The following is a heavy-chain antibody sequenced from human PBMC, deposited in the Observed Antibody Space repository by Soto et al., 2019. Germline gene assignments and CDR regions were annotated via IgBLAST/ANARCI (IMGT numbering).Heavy chain of an antibody. CDR3: ARGTPLLIVLMVYAHYGMDV. D-gene: IGHD2-8*01. Sequence: QVQLVQSGAEVKKPGASVKVSCKASGYTFTSYDINWVRQATGQGLEWMGWMNPNSGNTGYAQKFQGRVTMTRTTSISTAYMELSSLRSEDTAVYYCARGTPLLIVLMVYAHYGMDVWGQGTTVTVSS. CDR1: GYTFTSYD. CDR2: MNPNSGNT. J-gene: IGHJ6*02. V-gene: IGHV1-8*01.